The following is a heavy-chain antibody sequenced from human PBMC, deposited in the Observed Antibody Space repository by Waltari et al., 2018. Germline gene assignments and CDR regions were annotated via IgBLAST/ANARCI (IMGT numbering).Heavy chain of an antibody. CDR3: ARFLEWLLPGDY. CDR1: GNSFTRNW. Sequence: EVQLVQSGAEVKKPGESLKISCKGSGNSFTRNWIGWVRQMPGKGLEWMGITYPDDSYTRYSPSLKSRVTISVDTSKNQFSLKLSSVTAADTAVYYCARFLEWLLPGDYWGQGTLVTVSS. V-gene: IGHV5-51*03. J-gene: IGHJ4*02. D-gene: IGHD3-3*01. CDR2: TYPDDSYT.